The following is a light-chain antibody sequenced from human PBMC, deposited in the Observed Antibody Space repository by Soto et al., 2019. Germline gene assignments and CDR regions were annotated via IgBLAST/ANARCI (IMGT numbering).Light chain of an antibody. J-gene: IGLJ3*02. Sequence: QAVVIQASSMSGTPGQRVTISCSGSSSNIGSNTVNWYQQVPGTAPKLLIYGNHERPSGVPDRFSGSKSGTSASLAISGLQSEDEADYYCAAGDDSLNRWVFGGGTQLTVL. CDR2: GNH. V-gene: IGLV1-44*01. CDR3: AAGDDSLNRWV. CDR1: SSNIGSNT.